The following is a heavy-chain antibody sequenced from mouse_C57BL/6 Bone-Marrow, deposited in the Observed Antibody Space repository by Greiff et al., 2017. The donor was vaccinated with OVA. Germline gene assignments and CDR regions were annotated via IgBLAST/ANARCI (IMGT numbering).Heavy chain of an antibody. CDR2: IDPEDGET. CDR3: ARDTTVAYYAMDY. D-gene: IGHD1-1*01. Sequence: VQLKESGPVLVKPGASVKMSCKASGYTFTDYYMHWVKQRTEQGLEWIGRIDPEDGETKYAPKFQGKATITADTSSNTAYLQLSSLTSEDTAVYYCARDTTVAYYAMDYWGQGTSVTVSS. CDR1: GYTFTDYY. V-gene: IGHV14-2*01. J-gene: IGHJ4*01.